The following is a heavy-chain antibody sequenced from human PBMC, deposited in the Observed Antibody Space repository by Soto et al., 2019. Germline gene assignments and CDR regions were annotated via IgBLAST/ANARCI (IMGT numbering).Heavy chain of an antibody. CDR1: GGSISSYY. D-gene: IGHD2-21*01. J-gene: IGHJ3*02. CDR2: IYYSGST. V-gene: IGHV4-59*01. Sequence: SETLSLTCTVSGGSISSYYWSWIRQPPGKGLEWIGYIYYSGSTNYNPSLKSRVPISVDTSKNQFSLKLSSVTAADTAVYYCARVGDVVAPIDIWGQGTMVTVSS. CDR3: ARVGDVVAPIDI.